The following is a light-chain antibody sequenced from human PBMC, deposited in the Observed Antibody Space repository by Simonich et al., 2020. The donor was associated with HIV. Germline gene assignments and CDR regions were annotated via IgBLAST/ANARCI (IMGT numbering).Light chain of an antibody. Sequence: DIVMTQSPDSLAVSLGERATINCKSSQSVLYSSNNKNYLAWYQQKPGQPPKLRIYWASTRESGVPDRFSGSGSGTDFTLTISSLQAEDVAVYYCQQYYAPPLTFGGGTRVEIK. CDR1: QSVLYSSNNKNY. CDR3: QQYYAPPLT. J-gene: IGKJ4*01. V-gene: IGKV4-1*01. CDR2: WAS.